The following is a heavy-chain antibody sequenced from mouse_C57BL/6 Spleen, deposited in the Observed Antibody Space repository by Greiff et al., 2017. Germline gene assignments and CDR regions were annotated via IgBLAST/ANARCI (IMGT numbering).Heavy chain of an antibody. Sequence: QVQLQQPGAELVKPGASVKLSCKASGYTLTSYWLHWVKQRPGPGLEWIGMIHPNSGSTNYNGKFKSKATLSVDKSSSPAYMQLSILTSKDSAVYYCAPLNWDAMDYWGHGTSVTCAS. J-gene: IGHJ4*01. V-gene: IGHV1-64*01. CDR2: IHPNSGST. D-gene: IGHD4-1*01. CDR3: APLNWDAMDY. CDR1: GYTLTSYW.